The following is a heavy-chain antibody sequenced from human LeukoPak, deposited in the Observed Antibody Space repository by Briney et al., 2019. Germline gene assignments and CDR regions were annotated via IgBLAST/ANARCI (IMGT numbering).Heavy chain of an antibody. CDR3: ARDWGVGGRPGYMDV. V-gene: IGHV4-61*02. D-gene: IGHD6-6*01. Sequence: PSETLSLTCTVSGDSISSGDYYWSWIRQPAGKGLEWIGRISSSGSTNYNPSLKSRVTISVDTSKNQFSLKLSSVTAADTAVYFCARDWGVGGRPGYMDVWGKGTTVTVSS. CDR2: ISSSGST. CDR1: GDSISSGDYY. J-gene: IGHJ6*03.